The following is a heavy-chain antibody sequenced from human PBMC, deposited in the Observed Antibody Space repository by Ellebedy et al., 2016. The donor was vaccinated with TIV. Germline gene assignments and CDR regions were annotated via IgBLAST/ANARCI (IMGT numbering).Heavy chain of an antibody. CDR1: GYTFNYRY. D-gene: IGHD1-26*01. V-gene: IGHV1-45*02. Sequence: SVKVSXXASGYTFNYRYLHWLRQAPGQAPEWMGWITPLNGNTNYAQKFQDRISITRDRSMTTAYMELSSLRSEDTAMYYCARSQPAATVAFDIWGQGTVVTVSP. CDR3: ARSQPAATVAFDI. CDR2: ITPLNGNT. J-gene: IGHJ3*02.